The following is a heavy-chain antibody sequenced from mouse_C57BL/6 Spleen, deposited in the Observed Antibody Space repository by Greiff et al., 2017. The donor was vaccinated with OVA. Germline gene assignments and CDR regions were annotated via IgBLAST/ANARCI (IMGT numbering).Heavy chain of an antibody. D-gene: IGHD2-12*01. J-gene: IGHJ1*03. CDR3: ARSGCYADWYFDV. CDR2: INPNNGGT. V-gene: IGHV1-26*01. CDR1: GYTFTDYY. Sequence: EVQLQQSGPELVKPGASVKISCKASGYTFTDYYMNWVKQSHGKSLEWIGDINPNNGGTSYNQKFKGKATLTVDKSSSTAYMELRSLTSEDSAVYYGARSGCYADWYFDVWGTGTTVTVSS.